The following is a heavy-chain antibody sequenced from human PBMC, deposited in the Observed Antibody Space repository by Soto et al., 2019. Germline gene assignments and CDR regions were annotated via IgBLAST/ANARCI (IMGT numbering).Heavy chain of an antibody. Sequence: QVQLVQSGAEVKKPGASVKVSCKASGYTFIGYYMHWVRQAPGQGLEWMGWINPNSGATNYAQKFQGRVTMTTDTSISTAYMDLSRLRSDDTAVYYCEKHQDGYDNSGYYFYWGQGTLVTVSS. CDR3: EKHQDGYDNSGYYFY. CDR1: GYTFIGYY. V-gene: IGHV1-2*02. J-gene: IGHJ4*02. D-gene: IGHD3-22*01. CDR2: INPNSGAT.